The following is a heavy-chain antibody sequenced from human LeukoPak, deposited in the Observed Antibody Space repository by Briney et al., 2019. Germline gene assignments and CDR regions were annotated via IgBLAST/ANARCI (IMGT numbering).Heavy chain of an antibody. CDR2: IYYSGST. V-gene: IGHV4-59*01. CDR3: ARESWSRQLDY. Sequence: SETLSLTCAVYGGSFSGYYWSWIRQPPGKGLEWIGYIYYSGSTNYNPSLKSRVTISVDTSKNQFSLKLSSVTAADTAVYYCARESWSRQLDYWGQGTLVTVSS. D-gene: IGHD3-3*01. CDR1: GGSFSGYY. J-gene: IGHJ4*02.